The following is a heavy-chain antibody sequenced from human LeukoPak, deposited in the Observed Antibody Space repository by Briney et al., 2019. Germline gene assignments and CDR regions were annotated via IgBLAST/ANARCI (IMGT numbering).Heavy chain of an antibody. Sequence: ASVKVSCKASGYTFTGYYMHWVRQAPGQGLEWMGWINPNSGGTNYAQKFQGRVTMTRDTSISTAYMELSRLRSDDTAVYYCARGPITMIVVVINDNWFDPSGQGTLVTVSS. J-gene: IGHJ5*02. V-gene: IGHV1-2*02. CDR1: GYTFTGYY. CDR3: ARGPITMIVVVINDNWFDP. CDR2: INPNSGGT. D-gene: IGHD3-22*01.